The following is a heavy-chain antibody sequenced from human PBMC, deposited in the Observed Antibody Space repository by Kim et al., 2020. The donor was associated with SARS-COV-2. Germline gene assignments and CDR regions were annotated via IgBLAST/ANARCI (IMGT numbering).Heavy chain of an antibody. CDR1: GGSISDGSVNTYY. Sequence: SETLSLTCTVSGGSISDGSVNTYYWSWIRQPPGKGLEWIGYIYYNGNTNYNPSLKSRVSMSVDTSKNQFSLKLRSVTTADTGVFYCARTPYGSGTYAAFDIWGLGTMVTVSS. J-gene: IGHJ3*02. D-gene: IGHD3-10*01. CDR3: ARTPYGSGTYAAFDI. V-gene: IGHV4-59*13. CDR2: IYYNGNT.